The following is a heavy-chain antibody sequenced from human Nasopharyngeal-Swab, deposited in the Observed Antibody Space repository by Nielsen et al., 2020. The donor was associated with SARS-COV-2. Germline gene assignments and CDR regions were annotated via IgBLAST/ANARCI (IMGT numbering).Heavy chain of an antibody. CDR2: ISGSSNDI. D-gene: IGHD2-2*02. V-gene: IGHV3-21*01. J-gene: IGHJ6*02. CDR1: GFTFSSCG. Sequence: GGSLRLSCAASGFTFSSCGMNWVRLAPGKGLEWVSSISGSSNDIYYADSVKGRFTISRDNAKNSLYLQMNSLRDEDTAVYYCARDIYPGAYGMDVWGQGTTVTVSS. CDR3: ARDIYPGAYGMDV.